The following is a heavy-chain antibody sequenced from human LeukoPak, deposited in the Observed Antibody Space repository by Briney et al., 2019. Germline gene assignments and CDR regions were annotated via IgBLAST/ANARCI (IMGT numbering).Heavy chain of an antibody. J-gene: IGHJ4*02. V-gene: IGHV1-69*04. CDR1: GGTFSSYA. CDR3: ASVLYGGNSAYYFDY. D-gene: IGHD4-23*01. CDR2: IIPILGIA. Sequence: SVKVSCKASGGTFSSYAISWVRQAPGQGLEWMGRIIPILGIANYAQKFQGRVTITADKSTSTAYMELSSLRSEDTAAYYCASVLYGGNSAYYFDYWGQGTLVTVSS.